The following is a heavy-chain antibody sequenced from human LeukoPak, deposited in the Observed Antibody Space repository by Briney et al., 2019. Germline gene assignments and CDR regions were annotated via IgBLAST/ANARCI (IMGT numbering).Heavy chain of an antibody. J-gene: IGHJ5*02. CDR3: ARDPEIFGVVRGGNWFDP. Sequence: GASVKVSCKASGYTFTSYGISWVRQAPGQGLEWMGWISAYNGNTNYAQKLQGRVTMTTDTSTSTAYMELRSLRSDDTAVYYCARDPEIFGVVRGGNWFDPWGQGTLVTVSS. V-gene: IGHV1-18*01. CDR2: ISAYNGNT. D-gene: IGHD3-3*01. CDR1: GYTFTSYG.